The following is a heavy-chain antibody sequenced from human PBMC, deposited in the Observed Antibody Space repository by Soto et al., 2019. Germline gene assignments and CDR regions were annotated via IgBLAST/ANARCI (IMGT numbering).Heavy chain of an antibody. CDR3: ARDGRGVGEGYYYYGMDG. CDR1: GYTFTGYY. D-gene: IGHD2-8*01. V-gene: IGHV1-2*02. CDR2: INPNSGGT. J-gene: IGHJ6*02. Sequence: ASVKGSCTASGYTFTGYYMHWVRQAPGQGLEWMGWINPNSGGTNYAQKFQGRVTMTRDTSISTAHMELSRLRSDATAVYYCARDGRGVGEGYYYYGMDGWGQGTTVRVSS.